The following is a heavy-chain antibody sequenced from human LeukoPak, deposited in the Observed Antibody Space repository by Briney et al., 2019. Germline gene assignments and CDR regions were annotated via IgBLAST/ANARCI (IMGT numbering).Heavy chain of an antibody. CDR1: GFIFNGAW. D-gene: IGHD2-2*02. Sequence: SGGSRRLSCAASGFIFNGAWMNWVRQAPGKGLEWVSTISGTGSGTYYADSAKGRFTISRDNSKDTLFLQLNSLTAADTAMYFCAKASVAIPQYCNSWGQGTLVTVSS. V-gene: IGHV3-23*01. CDR3: AKASVAIPQYCNS. J-gene: IGHJ5*02. CDR2: ISGTGSGT.